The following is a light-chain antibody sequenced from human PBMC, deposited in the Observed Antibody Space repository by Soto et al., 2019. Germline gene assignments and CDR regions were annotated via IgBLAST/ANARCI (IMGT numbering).Light chain of an antibody. CDR2: GAS. CDR3: QKYDTVPWT. CDR1: QGIGNY. Sequence: DIQMTQSPSSLPASVGDRVTITCRASQGIGNYFVWYQQKPGKVPKLLIYGASILQSGVPSRFSGSGSGTYFTLTIRSLQPEDAATYYCQKYDTVPWTFGQGTKVEIK. V-gene: IGKV1-27*01. J-gene: IGKJ1*01.